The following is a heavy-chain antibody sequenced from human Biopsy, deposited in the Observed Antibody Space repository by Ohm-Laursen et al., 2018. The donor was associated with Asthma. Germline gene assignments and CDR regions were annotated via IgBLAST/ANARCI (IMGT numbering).Heavy chain of an antibody. D-gene: IGHD3-3*02. CDR2: ITHDGTEK. CDR3: ARTFHFWSPYHAEHYQL. Sequence: SLRLSCSASGFSFSNYGMHWVRQAPGKGLEWVANITHDGTEKNHVDSLKGRFTISRDNAKNSLYLQMNSLRAEDTAVYYCARTFHFWSPYHAEHYQLWGQGTLVTVPS. V-gene: IGHV3-7*01. J-gene: IGHJ1*01. CDR1: GFSFSNYG.